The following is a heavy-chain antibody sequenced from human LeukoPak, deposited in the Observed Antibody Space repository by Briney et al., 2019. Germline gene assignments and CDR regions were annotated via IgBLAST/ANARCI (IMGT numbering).Heavy chain of an antibody. CDR2: IYYSGST. D-gene: IGHD3-10*01. V-gene: IGHV4-39*01. CDR1: GGSISSSSYY. J-gene: IGHJ4*02. Sequence: PSETLSLTCTVSGGSISSSSYYWGWIRQPPGKGLEWIGSIYYSGSTYYNPSLKSRVTISVDTSKNQFSLKLSSVTAADTAVYYCKILWFANGKGVENWGQGTLVTVSS. CDR3: KILWFANGKGVEN.